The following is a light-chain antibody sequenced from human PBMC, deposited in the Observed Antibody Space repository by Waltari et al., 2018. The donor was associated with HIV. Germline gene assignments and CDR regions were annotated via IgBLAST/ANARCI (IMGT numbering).Light chain of an antibody. V-gene: IGLV3-10*01. J-gene: IGLJ2*01. CDR2: EDN. CDR3: FSTDSSGNPL. Sequence: SYELTQPPSVSVSPGQTARITCSGDVLPKKYAYWYLQKSGQAPVLVIYEDNKRPSGIPERFSASSSGTMATLTISGAQVEDEADYYCFSTDSSGNPLFGGGTKLTVL. CDR1: VLPKKY.